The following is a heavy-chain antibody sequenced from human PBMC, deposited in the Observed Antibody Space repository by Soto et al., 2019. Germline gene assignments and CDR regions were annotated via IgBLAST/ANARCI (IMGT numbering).Heavy chain of an antibody. CDR3: AREVGYGDFSAALLD. J-gene: IGHJ4*02. CDR2: SITLFGTS. V-gene: IGHV1-69*01. D-gene: IGHD2-21*02. Sequence: VQLMQSGAEVKKPGSSVKVSCKASGGTFSSHSINWVRQAPGQGREWMGGSITLFGTSNYAQNFQGRVTITADQSTSTAYMELNSLTSDDTAVYYCAREVGYGDFSAALLDWGQGTLVTVSS. CDR1: GGTFSSHS.